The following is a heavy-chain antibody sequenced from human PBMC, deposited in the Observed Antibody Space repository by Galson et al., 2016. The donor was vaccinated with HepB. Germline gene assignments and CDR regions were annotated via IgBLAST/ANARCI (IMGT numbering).Heavy chain of an antibody. CDR2: ISDSGRTT. V-gene: IGHV3-11*01. J-gene: IGHJ5*02. Sequence: SLRLSCAASGFTFSDYYMSWIRQAPGKGLEWVAFISDSGRTTYYADTVKGRFTISRDYMEDSLSLQMNSLRVEDTAIYYCVRGGRANWFDPWGQGTLVTVSS. D-gene: IGHD3-16*01. CDR1: GFTFSDYY. CDR3: VRGGRANWFDP.